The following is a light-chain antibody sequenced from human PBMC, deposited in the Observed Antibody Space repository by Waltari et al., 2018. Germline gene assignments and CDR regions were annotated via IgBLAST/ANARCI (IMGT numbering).Light chain of an antibody. V-gene: IGKV1-5*03. Sequence: DIQMTQSPSTLSASVGDRVTITCRASQSVRNWLAWYQQKPGKAPRILIYQASTLENGVPSRFSGSGSGTEFTLTISGLQPDDFATYYCQQYDNNRTFGQGTKVEIK. CDR2: QAS. CDR3: QQYDNNRT. CDR1: QSVRNW. J-gene: IGKJ1*01.